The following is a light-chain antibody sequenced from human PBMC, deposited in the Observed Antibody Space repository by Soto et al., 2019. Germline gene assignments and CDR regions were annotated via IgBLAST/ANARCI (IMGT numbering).Light chain of an antibody. CDR2: GAS. CDR1: QSVSSSH. Sequence: EIVLTQSPGTLSLSPGDRATLSCRASQSVSSSHLAWYQQKPGQAPRLLIYGASSRATGIPDRFSCSGSGTDFTLTISRLEPEDFAVYYCQQYGSSFGQGTKVDI. CDR3: QQYGSS. J-gene: IGKJ1*01. V-gene: IGKV3-20*01.